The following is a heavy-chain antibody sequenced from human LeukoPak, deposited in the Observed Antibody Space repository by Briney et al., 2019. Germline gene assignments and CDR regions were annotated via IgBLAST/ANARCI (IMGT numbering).Heavy chain of an antibody. D-gene: IGHD5-24*01. CDR2: IYYSGDT. CDR3: ARAGYTISAFHSDF. J-gene: IGHJ4*02. V-gene: IGHV4-39*01. CDR1: GGSISSSSYY. Sequence: KPSETLSLTCTVSGGSISSSSYYWGWIRQPPGKGLEWIGSIYYSGDTYYNPSLKSRRVTISVDSSRNQFSLRLSSVTAADTAVYYCARAGYTISAFHSDFWGQGAPVTVSS.